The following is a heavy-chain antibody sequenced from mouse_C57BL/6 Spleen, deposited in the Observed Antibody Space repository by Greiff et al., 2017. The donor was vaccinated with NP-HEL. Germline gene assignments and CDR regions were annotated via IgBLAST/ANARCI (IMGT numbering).Heavy chain of an antibody. J-gene: IGHJ4*01. CDR1: GYTFTSYW. CDR2: IYPGSGST. CDR3: ARYDYAGSVLYYAMDY. Sequence: VQLQQSGAELVKPGASVKMSCKASGYTFTSYWITWVKQRPGQGLEWIGDIYPGSGSTNYNEKFKSKATLTVDTSSSTAYMQLSSLTSEDSAVYYCARYDYAGSVLYYAMDYWGQGTSVTVSS. D-gene: IGHD2-4*01. V-gene: IGHV1-55*01.